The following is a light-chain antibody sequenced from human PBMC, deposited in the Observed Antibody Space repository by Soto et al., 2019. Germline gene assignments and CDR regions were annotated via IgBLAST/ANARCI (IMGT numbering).Light chain of an antibody. CDR1: QDIRKF. J-gene: IGKJ1*01. V-gene: IGKV1-27*01. CDR3: QKYDRAPAA. CDR2: AAS. Sequence: DIQVTQSPSSLSAAPGDRITITCRASQDIRKFLAWYQQKPGKVPHLLIYAASTLRPGVPSRFSGNASGTDFTLTIASLQPEDVATYYCQKYDRAPAAFGQGTKVEI.